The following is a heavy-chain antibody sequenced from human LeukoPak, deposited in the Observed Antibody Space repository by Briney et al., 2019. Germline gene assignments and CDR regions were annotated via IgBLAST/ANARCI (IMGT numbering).Heavy chain of an antibody. CDR3: AREVVRSPMGVGATYYFVY. Sequence: SQTLSLTCAISGDSFSSNSAAWNWIRQSPSRGLEWLGRTYYRSKWYNDYAVSVKSRITINPDTSKNQFSLQLNSVTPEDTAVYYCAREVVRSPMGVGATYYFVYWGQGTLVTVSS. V-gene: IGHV6-1*01. J-gene: IGHJ4*02. D-gene: IGHD1-26*01. CDR1: GDSFSSNSAA. CDR2: TYYRSKWYN.